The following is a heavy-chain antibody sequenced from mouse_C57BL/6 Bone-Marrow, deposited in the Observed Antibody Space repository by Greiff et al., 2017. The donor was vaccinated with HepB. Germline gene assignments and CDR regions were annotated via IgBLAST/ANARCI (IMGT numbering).Heavy chain of an antibody. D-gene: IGHD1-1*01. V-gene: IGHV5-17*01. J-gene: IGHJ2*01. Sequence: EVKLVESGGGLVKPGGSLKLSCAASGFTFSDYGMHWVRQAPEKGLEWVAYISSGSSTIYYADTVKGRFTISRDNAKNTLFLQMTSLRSEDTAMYYCARGLHYYGSSSMDYWGQGTTLTVSS. CDR1: GFTFSDYG. CDR2: ISSGSSTI. CDR3: ARGLHYYGSSSMDY.